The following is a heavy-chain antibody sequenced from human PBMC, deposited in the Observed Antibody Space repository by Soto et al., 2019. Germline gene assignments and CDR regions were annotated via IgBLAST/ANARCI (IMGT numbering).Heavy chain of an antibody. Sequence: PGGSLRLSCAASGFTFSSYAMHWVRQAPGKGLEWVAVISYDGSNKYYADSVKGRFTISRDNSKNTLYLQMNSLRAEDTAVYYCARVNSVVVNYYYYYGMDVWGQGTTVTVSS. V-gene: IGHV3-30-3*01. J-gene: IGHJ6*02. CDR2: ISYDGSNK. CDR3: ARVNSVVVNYYYYYGMDV. D-gene: IGHD3-22*01. CDR1: GFTFSSYA.